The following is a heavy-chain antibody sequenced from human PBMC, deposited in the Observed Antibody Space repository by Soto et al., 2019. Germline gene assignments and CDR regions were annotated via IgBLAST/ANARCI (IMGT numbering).Heavy chain of an antibody. D-gene: IGHD3-22*01. V-gene: IGHV4-39*01. CDR1: GASFTTTNYF. Sequence: HLQLQESGPGLVRPSETLSLTCSVSGASFTTTNYFWGWIRQPPGKGLEWIASAYYGGMTYYTPXSKSRVTISIDTSKSQFSLRLNSVTAADTAVYYCATARETFAPAGYYVNGLDPWGPGTLVTVSS. CDR3: ATARETFAPAGYYVNGLDP. J-gene: IGHJ5*02. CDR2: AYYGGMT.